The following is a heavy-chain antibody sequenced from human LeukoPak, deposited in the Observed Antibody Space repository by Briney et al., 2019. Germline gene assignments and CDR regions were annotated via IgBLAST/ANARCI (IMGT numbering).Heavy chain of an antibody. J-gene: IGHJ5*02. Sequence: ASVKVSRKASGYTFTGYYMHWVRQAPGQGLEWMGWINPNSGGTNYAQKFQGRVTMTRDTSISTAYMELSRLRSDDTAVYYCARDRGAAAATYNWFDPWGQGTLVTVSS. CDR3: ARDRGAAAATYNWFDP. V-gene: IGHV1-2*02. D-gene: IGHD6-13*01. CDR1: GYTFTGYY. CDR2: INPNSGGT.